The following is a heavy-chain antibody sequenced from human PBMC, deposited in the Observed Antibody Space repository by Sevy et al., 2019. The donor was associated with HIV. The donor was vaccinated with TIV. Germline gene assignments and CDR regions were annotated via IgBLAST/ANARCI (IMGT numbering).Heavy chain of an antibody. V-gene: IGHV3-23*01. Sequence: GGSLRLSYAASGFTFSSYAMSWVRQAPGKGLEWVSAISGSGGNTYYADSVKGRFTISRDNSKNTLYLQMNSLRAEDTAVYYCATSQRGYSYGQGSWGQGTLVTVSS. CDR2: ISGSGGNT. CDR3: ATSQRGYSYGQGS. CDR1: GFTFSSYA. J-gene: IGHJ5*02. D-gene: IGHD5-18*01.